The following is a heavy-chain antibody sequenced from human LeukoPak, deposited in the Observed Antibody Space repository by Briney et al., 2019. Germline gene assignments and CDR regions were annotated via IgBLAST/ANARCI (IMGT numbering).Heavy chain of an antibody. CDR3: ARDVHSSSSFPDAFDI. Sequence: PGGSLRLSCAASVFTFSKAWMNWFRQAPGKGLEWVSSISSSSSYIYYADSVKGRFTISRDNAKNSLYLQMNSLRAEDTAVYYCARDVHSSSSFPDAFDIWGQGTMVTVSS. D-gene: IGHD6-6*01. CDR1: VFTFSKAW. V-gene: IGHV3-21*01. CDR2: ISSSSSYI. J-gene: IGHJ3*02.